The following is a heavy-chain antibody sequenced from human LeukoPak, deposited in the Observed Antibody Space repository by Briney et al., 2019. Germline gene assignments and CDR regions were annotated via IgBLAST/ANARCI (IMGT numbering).Heavy chain of an antibody. V-gene: IGHV3-30-3*01. CDR2: ISYDGSNK. CDR1: GFTFRTYT. J-gene: IGHJ4*02. Sequence: GGSLRLSCADPGFTFRTYTMHWLRQAPGKGLEWVAVISYDGSNKYYAESVKGRFTISRDNSTKTLYLQMNSLRAEDAAVYYCARDHDYGDCRPDYWGQGTLVTVSS. CDR3: ARDHDYGDCRPDY. D-gene: IGHD4-17*01.